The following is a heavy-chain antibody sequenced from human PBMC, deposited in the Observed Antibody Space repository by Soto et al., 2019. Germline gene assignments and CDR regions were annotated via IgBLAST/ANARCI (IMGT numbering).Heavy chain of an antibody. Sequence: DSVEGRFTISRDNSENTVYLQMNSLRAEDTAVYYCARSGSGWYTFDYWGHGTLVTVSS. V-gene: IGHV3-66*01. J-gene: IGHJ4*01. CDR3: ARSGSGWYTFDY. D-gene: IGHD6-19*01.